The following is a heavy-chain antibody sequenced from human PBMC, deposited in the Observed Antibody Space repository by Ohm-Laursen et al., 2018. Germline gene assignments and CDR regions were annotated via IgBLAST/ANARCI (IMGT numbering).Heavy chain of an antibody. Sequence: SVKVSCKASGYTFTGYYMHWVRQAPGQGLEWMGWINPNSGGTNYAQKFQGRVTMTRDTSISTAYMELSRLRSDDTAVYYCAYDYSSGWYTFDYWGQGTLVTVSS. J-gene: IGHJ4*02. V-gene: IGHV1-2*02. D-gene: IGHD6-19*01. CDR3: AYDYSSGWYTFDY. CDR2: INPNSGGT. CDR1: GYTFTGYY.